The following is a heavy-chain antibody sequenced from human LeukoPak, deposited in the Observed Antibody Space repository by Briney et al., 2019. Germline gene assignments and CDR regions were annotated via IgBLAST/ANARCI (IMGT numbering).Heavy chain of an antibody. V-gene: IGHV3-74*01. CDR2: IIQDGSVT. CDR1: GITFSNYY. D-gene: IGHD3-16*01. J-gene: IGHJ4*02. Sequence: GGSLRLSCVTSGITFSNYYMHWVRQVPGEGLVWVSHIIQDGSVTSYADSVKGRFTISGDNAKNTVYLQLNNLRVEDTAGYYCATDDYRGLGYWGQGTLVTVSS. CDR3: ATDDYRGLGY.